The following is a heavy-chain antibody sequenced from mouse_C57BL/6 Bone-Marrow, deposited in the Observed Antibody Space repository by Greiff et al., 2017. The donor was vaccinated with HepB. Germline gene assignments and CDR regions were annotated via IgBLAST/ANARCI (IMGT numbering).Heavy chain of an antibody. J-gene: IGHJ3*01. V-gene: IGHV6-3*01. Sequence: EVKVEESGGGLVQPGGSMKLSCVASGFTFSNYWMNWVRQSPEKGLEWVAQIRLKSDNYATHYAESVKGRFTISRDDSKSSVYLQMNNLRAEDTGIYYCTGGSTIITRGFAYWGQGTLVTVSA. D-gene: IGHD2-4*01. CDR1: GFTFSNYW. CDR2: IRLKSDNYAT. CDR3: TGGSTIITRGFAY.